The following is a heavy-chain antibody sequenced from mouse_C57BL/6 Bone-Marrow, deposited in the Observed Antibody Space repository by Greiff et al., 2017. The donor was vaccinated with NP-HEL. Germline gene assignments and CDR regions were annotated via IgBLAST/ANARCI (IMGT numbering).Heavy chain of an antibody. CDR2: ISNLAYSI. J-gene: IGHJ1*03. D-gene: IGHD1-1*01. Sequence: DVQLVESGGGLVQPGGSLKLSCAASGFTFSDYGMAWVRQAPRKGPEWVAFISNLAYSIYYADTVTGRFTISRENAKNTLYLEMSSLRSEDTAMYYCARGGLLLRSEYFDVWGTGTTVTVSS. CDR3: ARGGLLLRSEYFDV. CDR1: GFTFSDYG. V-gene: IGHV5-15*01.